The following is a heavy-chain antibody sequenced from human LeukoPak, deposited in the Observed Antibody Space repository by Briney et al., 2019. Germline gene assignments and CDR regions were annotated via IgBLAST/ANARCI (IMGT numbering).Heavy chain of an antibody. J-gene: IGHJ3*02. CDR1: GFTFSSYG. D-gene: IGHD1-26*01. CDR2: IWYDGSNK. Sequence: PGGSLRLSCAASGFTFSSYGMHWVRQAPGKGLEWVAVIWYDGSNKYYADSVKGRFTISRDNSNNTLYLQMNSLRADDTAIYYCARRRIVGSTDDAFDIWGQGTMVTPSS. V-gene: IGHV3-33*01. CDR3: ARRRIVGSTDDAFDI.